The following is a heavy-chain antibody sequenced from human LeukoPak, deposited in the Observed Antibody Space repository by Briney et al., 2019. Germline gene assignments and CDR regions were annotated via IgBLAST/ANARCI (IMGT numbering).Heavy chain of an antibody. J-gene: IGHJ4*02. Sequence: GGSLRLSCAASGFIFSSYSMNWVRQAPGKGLEWVSSISSSSSYIYYADSVKGRFTISRDNAKNSLYLQMNSLRAEDTAVYYCARGRIDITIFGVVTSFDYWGQGTLVTVSS. D-gene: IGHD3-3*01. V-gene: IGHV3-21*01. CDR3: ARGRIDITIFGVVTSFDY. CDR2: ISSSSSYI. CDR1: GFIFSSYS.